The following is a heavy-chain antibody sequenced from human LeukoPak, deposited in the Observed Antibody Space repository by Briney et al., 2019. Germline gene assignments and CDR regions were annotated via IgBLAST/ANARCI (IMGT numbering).Heavy chain of an antibody. CDR3: ARDVAGARSY. V-gene: IGHV3-74*01. CDR2: IDTDGRTT. CDR1: GYTFSSYW. D-gene: IGHD3-10*01. J-gene: IGHJ4*02. Sequence: GGSLRLSCAASGYTFSSYWMHWVRQAPGKGLVWVSRIDTDGRTTNYADSVRGRFTIYRDNVQNTLYLQMNSLTAEDTAVHYCARDVAGARSYWGQGALVSVSS.